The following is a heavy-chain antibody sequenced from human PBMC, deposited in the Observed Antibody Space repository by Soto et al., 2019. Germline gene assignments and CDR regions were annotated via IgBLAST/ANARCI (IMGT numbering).Heavy chain of an antibody. J-gene: IGHJ5*02. Sequence: ASLKGSFKASGSTFNTYCINWVRQAPGQGLELMGWISAYDGKTTYAEKFQGRVTLTTDTSTSTAYMELRSLRSDDTAIYYCARDPHEFWTSYWFDPWGQGTPVTVS. V-gene: IGHV1-18*01. CDR3: ARDPHEFWTSYWFDP. D-gene: IGHD3-3*01. CDR1: GSTFNTYC. CDR2: ISAYDGKT.